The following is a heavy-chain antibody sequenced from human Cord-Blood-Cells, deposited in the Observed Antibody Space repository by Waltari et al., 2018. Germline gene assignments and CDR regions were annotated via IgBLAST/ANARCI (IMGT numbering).Heavy chain of an antibody. D-gene: IGHD4-17*01. CDR3: ARQGPSYGDYDY. Sequence: QVQLQESGPGLVKPSETLSLTCTVSGGSISSYYWSWIRQPPGKGLGWIGYIYYSGSTNYNPSLRSRVTISLDTSKNQFSLKLSSVTAADTAVYYCARQGPSYGDYDYWGQGTLVTVSS. CDR1: GGSISSYY. J-gene: IGHJ4*02. V-gene: IGHV4-59*01. CDR2: IYYSGST.